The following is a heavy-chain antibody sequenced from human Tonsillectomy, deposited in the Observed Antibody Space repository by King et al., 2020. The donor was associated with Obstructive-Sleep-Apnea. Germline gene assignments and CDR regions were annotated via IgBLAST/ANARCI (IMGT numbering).Heavy chain of an antibody. CDR2: IRSTPYGGTT. CDR1: GFTFGDYG. CDR3: ARVMDDYVWGSYYY. V-gene: IGHV3-49*03. D-gene: IGHD3-16*01. J-gene: IGHJ4*02. Sequence: VQLVESGGGLVQPGRSLRLSCRASGFTFGDYGLSWFRQAPGKGLEWVGFIRSTPYGGTTEYAASMKGRFTISRDDSKSIAYLQMNSLKTEDTAVYYCARVMDDYVWGSYYYWGKGTLVTVSS.